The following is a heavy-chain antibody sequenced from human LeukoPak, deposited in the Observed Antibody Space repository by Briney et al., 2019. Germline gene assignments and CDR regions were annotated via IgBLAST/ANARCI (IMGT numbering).Heavy chain of an antibody. CDR3: ARGSGSYRTFDY. Sequence: KAGGSLRLSCAASGFTFSSYSMNWVRQAPGKGLEWVSSISSSSSYIYYADSVKGRFTISRDNAKNSLYLQMNSLRAEDTAVYYCARGSGSYRTFDYWGQGTLVTVSS. CDR2: ISSSSSYI. D-gene: IGHD1-26*01. CDR1: GFTFSSYS. V-gene: IGHV3-21*01. J-gene: IGHJ4*02.